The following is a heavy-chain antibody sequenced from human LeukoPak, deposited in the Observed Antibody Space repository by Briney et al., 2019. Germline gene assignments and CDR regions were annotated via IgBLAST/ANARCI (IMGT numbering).Heavy chain of an antibody. D-gene: IGHD2-8*02. V-gene: IGHV4-34*01. CDR2: INHSGST. J-gene: IGHJ5*02. CDR1: GGSFSGYY. Sequence: SETLSLTCAVYGGSFSGYYWSWIRQPPGKGLEWIGEINHSGSTNYNPSLKSRVTISVDTSKNQFSLKLSSVTAADTAVYYCARDGGVAPHNWFDPWGQGTLVTVSS. CDR3: ARDGGVAPHNWFDP.